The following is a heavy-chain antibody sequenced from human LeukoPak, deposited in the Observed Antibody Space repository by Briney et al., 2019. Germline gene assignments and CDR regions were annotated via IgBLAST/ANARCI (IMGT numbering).Heavy chain of an antibody. Sequence: SQTLSLTCTVSGGSISSGDYYWGWIRQPQGKGLEWIVYIYYSGSTYYNPSLKSRVTISVDTSKNQFSLKLSSVTAADTAVYYCARDKIVVADPPLMDVWGKGTTVTVSS. CDR2: IYYSGST. V-gene: IGHV4-30-4*08. CDR1: GGSISSGDYY. J-gene: IGHJ6*03. D-gene: IGHD2-21*01. CDR3: ARDKIVVADPPLMDV.